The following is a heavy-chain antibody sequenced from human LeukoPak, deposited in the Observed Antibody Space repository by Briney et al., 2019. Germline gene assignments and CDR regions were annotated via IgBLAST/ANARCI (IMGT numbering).Heavy chain of an antibody. CDR3: VRGAGWYCDAGGCYTGHFDY. D-gene: IGHD2-15*01. V-gene: IGHV3-74*01. CDR1: GFTLSRYW. J-gene: IGHJ4*02. CDR2: VDNDGHNT. Sequence: QTGGSLRLSCAASGFTLSRYWMHWVRRVPGKGLVWVSRVDNDGHNTNYADSVKGRFTISRDNARNTVYLQMNSLRAEDTAVYYCVRGAGWYCDAGGCYTGHFDYWGQGNLVTVSS.